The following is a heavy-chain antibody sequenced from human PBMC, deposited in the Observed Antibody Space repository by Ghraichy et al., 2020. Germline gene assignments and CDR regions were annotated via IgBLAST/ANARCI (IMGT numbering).Heavy chain of an antibody. CDR2: INPNSGGT. J-gene: IGHJ6*02. CDR1: GYTFTGYY. Sequence: ASVKVSCKASGYTFTGYYMHWVRQAPGQGLEWMGWINPNSGGTNYAQKFQGRVTMTRDTSISTAYMEMSRLRFDDTAVYYCARGISSPLVPAAYYYYYGMDVWGQWTTVTVSS. CDR3: ARGISSPLVPAAYYYYYGMDV. D-gene: IGHD2-2*01. V-gene: IGHV1-2*02.